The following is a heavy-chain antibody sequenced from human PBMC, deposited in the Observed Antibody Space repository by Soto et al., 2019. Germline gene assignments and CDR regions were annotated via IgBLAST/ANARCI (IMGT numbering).Heavy chain of an antibody. CDR2: IYYSGST. V-gene: IGHV4-39*01. CDR1: GGSISSSSYY. CDR3: ARQGYSSGWYGYYYYYGMDV. D-gene: IGHD6-19*01. J-gene: IGHJ6*02. Sequence: SETLSLTCTVSGGSISSSSYYWGWIRQPPGKGLEWIGSIYYSGSTYYNPSLKSRVTISVDTSKNQFSLKLSSVTAADTAVYYCARQGYSSGWYGYYYYYGMDVWGQGTTVT.